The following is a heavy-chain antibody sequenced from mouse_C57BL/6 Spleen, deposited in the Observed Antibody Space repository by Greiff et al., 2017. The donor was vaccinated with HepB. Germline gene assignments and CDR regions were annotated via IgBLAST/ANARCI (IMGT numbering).Heavy chain of an antibody. CDR1: GYSITSGYY. J-gene: IGHJ2*01. CDR3: ARGVDYYGRGYFDY. CDR2: ISYDGSN. V-gene: IGHV3-6*01. Sequence: EVQLVESGPGLVKPSQSLSLTCSVTGYSITSGYYWNWIRQFPGNKLEWMGYISYDGSNNYNPSLKNRISITRDTSKNQFFLKLNSVTTEDTATYYCARGVDYYGRGYFDYWGQGTTLTVSS. D-gene: IGHD1-1*01.